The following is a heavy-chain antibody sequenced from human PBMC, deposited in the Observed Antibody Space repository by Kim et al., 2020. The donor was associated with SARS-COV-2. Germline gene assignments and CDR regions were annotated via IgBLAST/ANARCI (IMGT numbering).Heavy chain of an antibody. CDR3: VREGNWYFDL. CDR1: GFTFSSYA. D-gene: IGHD1-26*01. J-gene: IGHJ2*01. CDR2: TSGSGITI. V-gene: IGHV3-23*01. Sequence: GGSLRLSCAASGFTFSSYAMNWVRQAPGEGLDWVSATSGSGITIKYADSVKGRFTMSRDNSKNTLYLQMSSLRDEDTAIYYCVREGNWYFDLWGRGTLVTVSS.